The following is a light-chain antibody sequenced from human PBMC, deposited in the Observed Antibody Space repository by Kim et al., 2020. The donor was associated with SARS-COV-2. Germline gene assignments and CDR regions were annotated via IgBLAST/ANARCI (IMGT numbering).Light chain of an antibody. CDR1: SRTNYY. CDR3: NTRDSTTNDLV. CDR2: GKN. Sequence: LGQTVRITSKGNSRTNYYAICYEHKAGPAPEVVNYGKNNRPTGHPDRFSGSRSGNTASLTMTGTQAEDEADYYCNTRDSTTNDLVFSGGTNVTVL. V-gene: IGLV3-19*01. J-gene: IGLJ2*01.